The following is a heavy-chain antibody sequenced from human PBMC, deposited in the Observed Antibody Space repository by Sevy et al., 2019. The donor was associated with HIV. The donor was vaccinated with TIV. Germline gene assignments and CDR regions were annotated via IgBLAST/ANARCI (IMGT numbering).Heavy chain of an antibody. CDR2: LSFGCGEI. D-gene: IGHD5-12*01. CDR3: ASQRGGYERLYYFDS. CDR1: GFTFSKYS. Sequence: GGSLRLSCAASGFTFSKYSMSWVRQPPGKGLEWVSTLSFGCGEINYADSVKGRFTISRDNSKSSVYLQMNTLRAEDTAVYYCASQRGGYERLYYFDSWGQGTLVTVSS. J-gene: IGHJ4*02. V-gene: IGHV3-23*01.